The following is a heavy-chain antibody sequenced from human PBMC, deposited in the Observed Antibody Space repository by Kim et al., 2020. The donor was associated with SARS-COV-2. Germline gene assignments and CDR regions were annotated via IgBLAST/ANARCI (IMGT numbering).Heavy chain of an antibody. V-gene: IGHV3-23*01. CDR2: ISGSGGST. CDR1: GFTFSSYA. D-gene: IGHD3-22*01. CDR3: AKPPSYYYYDSSGYPVGY. Sequence: GGSLRLSCAASGFTFSSYAMSWVRQAPGKGLEWVSAISGSGGSTYYADSVKGRFTISRDNSKNTLYLQMNSLRAEDTAVYYCAKPPSYYYYDSSGYPVGYWGQGTLVTVSS. J-gene: IGHJ4*02.